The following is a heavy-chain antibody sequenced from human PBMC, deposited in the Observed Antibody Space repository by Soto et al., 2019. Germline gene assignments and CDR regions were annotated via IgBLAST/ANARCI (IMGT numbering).Heavy chain of an antibody. D-gene: IGHD1-26*01. V-gene: IGHV3-23*01. Sequence: GGSLRRSCAASGFTFSSYSMSCVRQAPWKGLEWVSHITASGGSTYYADSVKGRFTISRDSSTNTLYLQMNNLRGDDTALYYFARDRYYPRDNFDIWGQGTRVTVSS. CDR3: ARDRYYPRDNFDI. CDR2: ITASGGST. J-gene: IGHJ3*02. CDR1: GFTFSSYS.